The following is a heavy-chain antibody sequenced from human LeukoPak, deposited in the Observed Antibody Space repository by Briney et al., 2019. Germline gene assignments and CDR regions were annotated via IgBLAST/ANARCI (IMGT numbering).Heavy chain of an antibody. CDR2: IYYSGSS. CDR3: ARHDSGAQGDFQH. CDR1: GGSISSSSYY. D-gene: IGHD3-22*01. J-gene: IGHJ1*01. V-gene: IGHV4-39*01. Sequence: PSETLSLTCTVSGGSISSSSYYWGWIRQPPGKGLEWIGSIYYSGSSYYNPSLRSRVTTSLDTSKNQFFMKLSSVTAADAAVYYCARHDSGAQGDFQHWGQGSLVTVSS.